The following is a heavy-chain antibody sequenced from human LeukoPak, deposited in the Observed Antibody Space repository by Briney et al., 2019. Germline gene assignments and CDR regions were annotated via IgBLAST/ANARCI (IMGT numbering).Heavy chain of an antibody. V-gene: IGHV3-30*18. Sequence: GGSLRLSCVASGFTFSSYGMHGVCQAPGKGLERVAVISSDGSNKYYAESLKGRFTISTDTSKTTLYLQMNSLRAEDTAVHYCAKDFSPYRGRTPCPFDYWGQGTLVTVSS. D-gene: IGHD2-2*01. CDR1: GFTFSSYG. CDR3: AKDFSPYRGRTPCPFDY. J-gene: IGHJ4*02. CDR2: ISSDGSNK.